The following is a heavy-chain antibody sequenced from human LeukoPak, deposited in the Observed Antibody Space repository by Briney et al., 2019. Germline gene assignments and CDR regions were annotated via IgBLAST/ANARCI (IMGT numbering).Heavy chain of an antibody. V-gene: IGHV4-4*07. CDR2: IYTSGST. CDR1: GGSISSYY. Sequence: SETLSLTCTVSGGSISSYYWSWIRQPAGKGLEWIGRIYTSGSTNYNPSLKSRVTMSVDTSKNQFSLKLSSVTAADTAVYYCARDKYYYDSRGYLFDYWGQGTLVTVSS. CDR3: ARDKYYYDSRGYLFDY. D-gene: IGHD3-22*01. J-gene: IGHJ4*02.